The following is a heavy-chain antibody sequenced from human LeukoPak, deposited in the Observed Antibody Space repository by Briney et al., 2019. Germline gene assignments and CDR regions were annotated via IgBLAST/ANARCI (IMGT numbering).Heavy chain of an antibody. CDR2: IYYSGST. CDR1: GGSINNYY. J-gene: IGHJ6*02. D-gene: IGHD3-16*01. V-gene: IGHV4-59*08. CDR3: ARRSIEVWSYGMDV. Sequence: PSETLSLTCTVSGGSINNYYWSWIRQPPGKGLEWIGYIYYSGSTNYNPSLKSRVTISVDTSKNHFSLKLSSVTAADTAVYYCARRSIEVWSYGMDVWGQGTTVTVS.